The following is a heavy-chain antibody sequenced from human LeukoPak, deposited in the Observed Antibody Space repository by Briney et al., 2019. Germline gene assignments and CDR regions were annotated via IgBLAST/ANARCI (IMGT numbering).Heavy chain of an antibody. Sequence: PGGSPRVSCAAAGFTSTNHALSLARQAPLKGLEWVSAISGSVGSTYYADSVKGRFTISRDNSKNTLYLQMYSLRAEDTAVYYCANRKTSRDYVWGSYPNYYFDYWGQGTLVTVSS. CDR3: ANRKTSRDYVWGSYPNYYFDY. V-gene: IGHV3-23*01. CDR1: GFTSTNHA. CDR2: ISGSVGST. D-gene: IGHD3-16*01. J-gene: IGHJ4*02.